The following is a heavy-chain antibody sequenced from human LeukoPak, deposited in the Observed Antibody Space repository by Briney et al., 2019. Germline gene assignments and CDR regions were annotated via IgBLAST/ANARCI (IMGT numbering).Heavy chain of an antibody. Sequence: PGGSRRLSCAASGFTFSSYWMRWVRQAPGKGLEWVANIKQDGSEKYYVDSVKGRFTISRDNAKNSLYLQMNSLRAEDTAVYYCARESEMGITMVRASYYMDVWGKGTTVTVSS. CDR2: IKQDGSEK. CDR1: GFTFSSYW. CDR3: ARESEMGITMVRASYYMDV. J-gene: IGHJ6*03. D-gene: IGHD3-10*01. V-gene: IGHV3-7*01.